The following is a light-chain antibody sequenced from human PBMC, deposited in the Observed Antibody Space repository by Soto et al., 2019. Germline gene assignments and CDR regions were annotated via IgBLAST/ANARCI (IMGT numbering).Light chain of an antibody. V-gene: IGKV3-20*01. CDR2: GAS. CDR1: PSVSTSY. J-gene: IGKJ3*01. CDR3: QQYGSLIT. Sequence: EMVLTQSPGTLSLSPGERATLSCRASPSVSTSYLAWYQQKPGQAPRLLIYGASRRATGIPDRFSGSGSGTDFSLTISRLEPEGFYVYYCQQYGSLITFGPETKVDIQ.